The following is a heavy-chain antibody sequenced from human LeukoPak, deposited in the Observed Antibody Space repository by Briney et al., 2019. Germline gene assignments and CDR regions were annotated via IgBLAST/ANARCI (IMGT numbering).Heavy chain of an antibody. D-gene: IGHD6-25*01. CDR2: IYYSGST. V-gene: IGHV4-59*01. Sequence: SETLSLTCTVSGGSISSYYWSWIRQPPGKGLGWIGYIYYSGSTNYNPSLKSRVTISVDTSKNQFSLKLSSVTAADTAVYYCARATPGYSSVDYWGQGTLVTVSS. CDR1: GGSISSYY. CDR3: ARATPGYSSVDY. J-gene: IGHJ4*02.